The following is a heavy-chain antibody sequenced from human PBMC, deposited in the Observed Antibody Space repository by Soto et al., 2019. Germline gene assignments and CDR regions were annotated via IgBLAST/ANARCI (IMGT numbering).Heavy chain of an antibody. J-gene: IGHJ6*02. Sequence: QVQLVQSGAEVKKPGASVKVSCKASGYTFTSYDINWVRQATGQGLEWMGWMNPNSGNTGYAQKFQGRVTRTRXXSXSXXYMELSSLRSEDTAVYYCARGRGRRSPTHYYGMDVWGQGTTVTVSS. CDR1: GYTFTSYD. CDR2: MNPNSGNT. D-gene: IGHD4-17*01. CDR3: ARGRGRRSPTHYYGMDV. V-gene: IGHV1-8*01.